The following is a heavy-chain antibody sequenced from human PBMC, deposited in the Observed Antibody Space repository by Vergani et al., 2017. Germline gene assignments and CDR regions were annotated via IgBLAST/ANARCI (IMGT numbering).Heavy chain of an antibody. CDR2: INPSGGST. J-gene: IGHJ3*02. D-gene: IGHD4-17*01. CDR1: GYTFTSYY. Sequence: QVQLVQSGAEVKKPGASVKVSCKASGYTFTSYYMHWVRQAPGQGLEWMGIINPSGGSTSYAQKFQGRVTMTRDTSTSTVYMELSSLRSEDTAVYYCPRHSYPNQHDYAVSEFDAFDIWGQGTMVTVSS. V-gene: IGHV1-46*03. CDR3: PRHSYPNQHDYAVSEFDAFDI.